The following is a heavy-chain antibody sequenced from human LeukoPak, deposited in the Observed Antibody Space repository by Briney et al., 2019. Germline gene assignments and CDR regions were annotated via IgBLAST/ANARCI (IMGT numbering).Heavy chain of an antibody. V-gene: IGHV3-23*01. CDR3: ATGRSCTTCYLPDY. CDR2: ISGSGGGT. CDR1: GFTFSSYA. D-gene: IGHD2-2*01. J-gene: IGHJ4*02. Sequence: GGSLRLSCAASGFTFSSYAMSWVRQAPGKGLEWVSAISGSGGGTYYADSVKGRFTISRDNSKNTLYLQMNSLRAEDTAVYHCATGRSCTTCYLPDYWGQGTLVTVSS.